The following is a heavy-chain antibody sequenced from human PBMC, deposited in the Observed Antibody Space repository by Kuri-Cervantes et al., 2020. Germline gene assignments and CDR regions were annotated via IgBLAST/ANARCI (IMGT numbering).Heavy chain of an antibody. CDR1: GFTFTNYW. V-gene: IGHV3-7*01. J-gene: IGHJ6*03. CDR2: IKQDGSEK. CDR3: ARNYYYYYMDV. Sequence: GESLKISCAASGFTFTNYWMSWVRQAPGKGLEWVANIKQDGSEKYYVDSVKGRFTISRDNAKNSLYLQMNSLRAEDTAVYYCARNYYYYYMDVWGKGTTVTVSS.